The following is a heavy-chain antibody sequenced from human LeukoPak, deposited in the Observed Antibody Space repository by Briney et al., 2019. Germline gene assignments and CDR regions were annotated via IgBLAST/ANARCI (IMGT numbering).Heavy chain of an antibody. CDR2: ISHSGSP. J-gene: IGHJ4*02. V-gene: IGHV4-38-2*02. Sequence: SETLSLTCAVSGSSISSGYFWGWIRQPPGRGLEWIGSISHSGSPFYNPSLKSRVTISIDTSKNQFSLKLTSVTAADTAVYYCARELSGGDYAYWGQGTLVTVSS. D-gene: IGHD2-21*02. CDR3: ARELSGGDYAY. CDR1: GSSISSGYF.